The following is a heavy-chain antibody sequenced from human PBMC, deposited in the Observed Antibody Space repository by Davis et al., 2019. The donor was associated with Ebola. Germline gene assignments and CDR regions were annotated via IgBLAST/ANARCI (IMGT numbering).Heavy chain of an antibody. CDR1: GGSISSYY. Sequence: PSETLSLTCTVSGGSISSYYWSWIRQPPGKGLEWIGYIYYSGSTNYNPSLKSRVTISVDTSKNQFSLKLSSVTPADTAVYYCARDGYVAAAGKGNNYYYYYYMDVWGKGTTVTVSS. D-gene: IGHD6-13*01. CDR3: ARDGYVAAAGKGNNYYYYYYMDV. J-gene: IGHJ6*03. CDR2: IYYSGST. V-gene: IGHV4-59*01.